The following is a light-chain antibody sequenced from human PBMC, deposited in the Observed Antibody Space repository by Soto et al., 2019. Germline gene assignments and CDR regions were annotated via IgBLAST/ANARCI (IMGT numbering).Light chain of an antibody. Sequence: DIQMTQSPSSLSASVGDRVTITCRASQVISNYLAWFQQKPGKAPNSLIYAASSLQSGVPSRFSGNGSGTDFSLTISSLQPEDSATYYCQQYNSYPLTFGGGTRVEIK. J-gene: IGKJ4*01. V-gene: IGKV1-16*01. CDR2: AAS. CDR1: QVISNY. CDR3: QQYNSYPLT.